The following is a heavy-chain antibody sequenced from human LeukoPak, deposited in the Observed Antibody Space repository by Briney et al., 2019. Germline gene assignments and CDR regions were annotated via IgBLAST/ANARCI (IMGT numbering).Heavy chain of an antibody. J-gene: IGHJ4*02. CDR3: AREHAYYDFWSGYFDY. Sequence: KTSETLSLTCAVYGGSFSGYYWSWIRQSPGKGLEWIGYIYYSGSTNYNPSLKSRVTISVDTSKNQFSLKLSSVTAADTAVYYCAREHAYYDFWSGYFDYWGQGTLVTVSS. V-gene: IGHV4-59*01. CDR2: IYYSGST. CDR1: GGSFSGYY. D-gene: IGHD3-3*01.